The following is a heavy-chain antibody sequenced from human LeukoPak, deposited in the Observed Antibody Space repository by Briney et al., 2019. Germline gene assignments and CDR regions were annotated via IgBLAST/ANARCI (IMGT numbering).Heavy chain of an antibody. CDR2: INHSGST. CDR1: GGSFSGYY. V-gene: IGHV4-34*01. CDR3: ARGQSSGRYGFDY. Sequence: SETLSLTCAVYGGSFSGYYWSWIRQPPGKGLEWIGEINHSGSTNYNPSLKSRVTISVDTSKNQFSPQLSSVTAADTAVYYCARGQSSGRYGFDYWGQGTLVTVSA. D-gene: IGHD6-19*01. J-gene: IGHJ4*02.